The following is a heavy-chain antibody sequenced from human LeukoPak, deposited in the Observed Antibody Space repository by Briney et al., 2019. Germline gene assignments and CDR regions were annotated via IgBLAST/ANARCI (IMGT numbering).Heavy chain of an antibody. J-gene: IGHJ3*02. CDR3: ARDNFEWELVWSSAFDI. CDR1: GFAFSSYS. Sequence: GGSLRLSCAASGFAFSSYSMNWVRQAPGKGLEWVSSISSSSSYIYYADSVKGRFTISRDNAKNSLYLQMNSLRAEDTAVYYCARDNFEWELVWSSAFDIWGQGTMVTVSS. D-gene: IGHD1-26*01. CDR2: ISSSSSYI. V-gene: IGHV3-21*01.